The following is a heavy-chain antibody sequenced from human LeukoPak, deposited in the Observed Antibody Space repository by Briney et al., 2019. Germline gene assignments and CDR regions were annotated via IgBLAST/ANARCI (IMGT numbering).Heavy chain of an antibody. J-gene: IGHJ4*02. V-gene: IGHV3-48*03. CDR2: ISSSGSTI. D-gene: IGHD6-19*01. Sequence: PGGSLRLSCAASGFSISSYEMNWVRQAPGKGLQWVSYISSSGSTIYYADSVKGRFTISRDNAKNSLYLQMNSLRAEDTAVYYCARLVAGEGYYFDYWGQGTLVTVSS. CDR3: ARLVAGEGYYFDY. CDR1: GFSISSYE.